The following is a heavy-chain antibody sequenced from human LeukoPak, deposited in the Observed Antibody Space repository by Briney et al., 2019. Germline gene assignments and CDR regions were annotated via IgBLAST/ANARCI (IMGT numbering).Heavy chain of an antibody. J-gene: IGHJ6*03. CDR3: ARIVVPAAKGHYYYMDV. D-gene: IGHD2-2*01. CDR1: GGSISSGGYY. V-gene: IGHV4-31*03. Sequence: SETLSLTCTVSGGSISSGGYYWSWIRQHPGKGLERIGYMYYSGSTYYNPSLKSRVTISVDTSKNQFSLKLSSVTAADTAVYYCARIVVPAAKGHYYYMDVWGKGTTVTVSS. CDR2: MYYSGST.